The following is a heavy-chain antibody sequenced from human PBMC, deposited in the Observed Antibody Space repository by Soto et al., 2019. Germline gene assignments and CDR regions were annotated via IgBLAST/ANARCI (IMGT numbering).Heavy chain of an antibody. CDR1: GFTFGNYD. CDR2: ISYDGNKE. V-gene: IGHV3-30-3*01. J-gene: IGHJ4*02. Sequence: QVQLVESGGGVVQPGRSLRLSCEASGFTFGNYDGHWVRQAPGKGLEWVAVISYDGNKEYHADSVKGRFTISRDNSKNTLYLQMNSLRVEDTAVYYCAFDGAHWGQGTLVTVSS. CDR3: AFDGAH. D-gene: IGHD4-17*01.